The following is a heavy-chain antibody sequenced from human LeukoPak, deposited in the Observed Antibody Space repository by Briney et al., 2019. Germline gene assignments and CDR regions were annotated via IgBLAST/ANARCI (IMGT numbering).Heavy chain of an antibody. CDR3: AKDGHSGSPDFFFDY. J-gene: IGHJ4*02. Sequence: GGSLRLSCAASGFTFSSYSMNWVRQAPGKGLEWVSSISGSSNYKYYADSVKGRFTISRDNSKNTLYLQMNSLRAEDTAVYYCAKDGHSGSPDFFFDYWGQGTLVTVSS. CDR2: ISGSSNYK. V-gene: IGHV3-21*01. CDR1: GFTFSSYS. D-gene: IGHD3-10*01.